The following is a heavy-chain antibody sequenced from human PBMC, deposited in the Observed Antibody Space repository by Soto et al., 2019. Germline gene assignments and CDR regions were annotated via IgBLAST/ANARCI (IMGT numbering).Heavy chain of an antibody. D-gene: IGHD5-12*01. V-gene: IGHV3-9*01. CDR1: GFTFDDYS. J-gene: IGHJ6*02. CDR2: VSWNSGTI. Sequence: GGSLRLSCAASGFTFDDYSIHWVRQAPGKGLEWVSGVSWNSGTIGYADSVRGRFSISRDNAKNALYLQMNSLRPEDTALYFCLRGHSPGILMAKAYYEYFGMDVGG. CDR3: LRGHSPGILMAKAYYEYFGMDV.